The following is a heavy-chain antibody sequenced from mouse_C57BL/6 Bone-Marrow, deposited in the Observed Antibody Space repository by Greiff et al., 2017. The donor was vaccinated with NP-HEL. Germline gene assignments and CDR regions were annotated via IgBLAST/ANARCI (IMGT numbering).Heavy chain of an antibody. Sequence: QVTLKESGAELVRPGASVTLSCKASGYTFTDYEMHWVKQTPVHGLEWIGAIDPETGGTAYNQKFKGKAILTADKSSSTAYMELRSLTSEDSAVYYCTRAGTTVVAHWYFDVWGTGTTVTVSS. CDR1: GYTFTDYE. CDR2: IDPETGGT. J-gene: IGHJ1*03. D-gene: IGHD1-1*01. CDR3: TRAGTTVVAHWYFDV. V-gene: IGHV1-15*01.